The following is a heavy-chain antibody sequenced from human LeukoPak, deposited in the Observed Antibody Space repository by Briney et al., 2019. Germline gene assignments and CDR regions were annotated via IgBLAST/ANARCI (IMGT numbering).Heavy chain of an antibody. CDR2: IHTSGSA. D-gene: IGHD4-17*01. V-gene: IGHV4-4*07. CDR3: ARDIIYLIDEDYE. J-gene: IGHJ4*02. Sequence: SETLSLTCSVSGSSFNSYYWSWIRQPAGKGLEWIGRIHTSGSAEYSPSLQSRVTISVDMSKKEFSLKLTSVTAADTAVYYCARDIIYLIDEDYEWGQGTLVTVSS. CDR1: GSSFNSYY.